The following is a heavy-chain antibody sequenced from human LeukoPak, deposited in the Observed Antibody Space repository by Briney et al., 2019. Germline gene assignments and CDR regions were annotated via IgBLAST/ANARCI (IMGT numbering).Heavy chain of an antibody. D-gene: IGHD4-17*01. CDR2: ISYDGSNK. V-gene: IGHV3-30*04. CDR1: GFTFSSYA. J-gene: IGHJ4*02. CDR3: ARVGDLNYFDY. Sequence: GGSLRLSCAASGFTFSSYAMHWVRQAPGKELEWVAVISYDGSNKYYADSVKGRFTISRDNSKNTLYLQMNSLRAEDTAVYYCARVGDLNYFDYWGQGTLVTVSS.